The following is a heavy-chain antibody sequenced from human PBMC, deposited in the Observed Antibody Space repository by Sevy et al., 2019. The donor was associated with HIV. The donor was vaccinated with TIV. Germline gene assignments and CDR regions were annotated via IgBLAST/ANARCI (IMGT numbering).Heavy chain of an antibody. CDR2: MGYDGSNK. Sequence: GGSLRLSCTASGFTPSTYGMHWVRQAPGKGLEWVAVMGYDGSNKYYTDSVKGRFTISRDNSKNTGFLQMDSLRVEDTAVYYCARDPRMYGDYLLAYFDSWGQGTLVTVSS. V-gene: IGHV3-33*01. CDR1: GFTPSTYG. J-gene: IGHJ4*02. CDR3: ARDPRMYGDYLLAYFDS. D-gene: IGHD2-8*01.